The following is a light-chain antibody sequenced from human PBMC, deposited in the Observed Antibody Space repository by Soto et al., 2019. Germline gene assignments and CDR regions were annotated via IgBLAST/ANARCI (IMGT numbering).Light chain of an antibody. CDR2: DVS. CDR1: SSDVGGYNY. CDR3: CSYAGSYMVL. V-gene: IGLV2-11*01. Sequence: QSALTQPRSVSGSPGQSVAISCTGTSSDVGGYNYVSWYQQHPGRAPKLMIYDVSERPSGVPDHFSGSKSGYTASLTISGLQAEDEADYYCCSYAGSYMVLFGGGTKLTVL. J-gene: IGLJ2*01.